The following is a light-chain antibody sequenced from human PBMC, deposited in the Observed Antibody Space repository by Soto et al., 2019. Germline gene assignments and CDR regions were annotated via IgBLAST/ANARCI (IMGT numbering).Light chain of an antibody. Sequence: EIVLTPSPATLSLSPGERATLSCRASQSVSSYLAWYQQTPGQAPRLLIYDASNRATGIPARFSGSGSGTDFTLTISSLEPEDFAVYYCQQYGNSPLFGQGTRREIK. CDR3: QQYGNSPL. J-gene: IGKJ5*01. V-gene: IGKV3-11*01. CDR2: DAS. CDR1: QSVSSY.